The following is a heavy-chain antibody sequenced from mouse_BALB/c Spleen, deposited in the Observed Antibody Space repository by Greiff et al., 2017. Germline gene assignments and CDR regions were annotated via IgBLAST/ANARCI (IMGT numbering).Heavy chain of an antibody. Sequence: EVQLQQSGAELVKPGASVKLSCTASGFNIKDTYMHWVKQRPEQGLEWIGRIDPANGNTKYDPKFQGKATITAATSSNTAYLQLSSLTSEDTAVYYCDGYYGAMDYWGQGTSVTVSS. CDR2: IDPANGNT. J-gene: IGHJ4*01. D-gene: IGHD2-3*01. CDR3: DGYYGAMDY. V-gene: IGHV14-3*02. CDR1: GFNIKDTY.